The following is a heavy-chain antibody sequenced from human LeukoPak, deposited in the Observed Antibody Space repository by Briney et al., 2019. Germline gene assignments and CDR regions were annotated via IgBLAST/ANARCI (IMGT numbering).Heavy chain of an antibody. V-gene: IGHV4-30-4*01. J-gene: IGHJ4*02. CDR1: GGSISSGDYY. CDR3: ARVYYDSSGYYYGHFDY. Sequence: SQTLSLTCTVSGGSISSGDYYWSWIRQPPGKGLEWIGYIYYSGSTYYNPSLKSRVTISVDTSKNQFSLKLSSVTAADTAVYYCARVYYDSSGYYYGHFDYWAREPWSPSPQ. D-gene: IGHD3-22*01. CDR2: IYYSGST.